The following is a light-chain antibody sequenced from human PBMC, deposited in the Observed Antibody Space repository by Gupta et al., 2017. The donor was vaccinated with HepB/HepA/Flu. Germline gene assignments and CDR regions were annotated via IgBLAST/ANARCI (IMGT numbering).Light chain of an antibody. CDR1: QSVSGSS. J-gene: IGKJ2*04. CDR2: GAS. Sequence: EIVLTQSPGTLSLSPGERATLSCRASQSVSGSSLAWYQQQPGQAPRLLIYGASTRATGIPDRFSGSGSGTDFTLTISRLEPEDFAVYYCQQYGSSPMCSFGQGTKLEIK. CDR3: QQYGSSPMCS. V-gene: IGKV3-20*01.